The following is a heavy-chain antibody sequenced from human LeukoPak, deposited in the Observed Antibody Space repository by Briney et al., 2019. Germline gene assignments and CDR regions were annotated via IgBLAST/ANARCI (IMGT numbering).Heavy chain of an antibody. Sequence: GESLKISCKCSGYIFTSYWISWVRQMPGKGLEWMGRIDPSDSYTNYSPSFQGHVTISADKSISTAYLQWSSLKASDTAMYYCARYTTGDFDYWGQGTLLTVSS. D-gene: IGHD1-1*01. CDR2: IDPSDSYT. CDR1: GYIFTSYW. CDR3: ARYTTGDFDY. J-gene: IGHJ4*02. V-gene: IGHV5-10-1*01.